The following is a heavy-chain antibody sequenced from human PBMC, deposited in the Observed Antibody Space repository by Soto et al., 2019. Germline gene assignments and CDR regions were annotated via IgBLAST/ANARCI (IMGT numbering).Heavy chain of an antibody. Sequence: QVPLVQSGPEVKKPGASVKVSCKTSGYTPTNYDIGWVRQAPGQGLEYMGWISAYNGNTNYARKLQDRVTLTTDTSTRTASMELRSLPSDDTAIYYCARGLYRSGTYYAFDNWGQGTLVTVSS. J-gene: IGHJ4*02. CDR2: ISAYNGNT. D-gene: IGHD1-26*01. V-gene: IGHV1-18*01. CDR3: ARGLYRSGTYYAFDN. CDR1: GYTPTNYD.